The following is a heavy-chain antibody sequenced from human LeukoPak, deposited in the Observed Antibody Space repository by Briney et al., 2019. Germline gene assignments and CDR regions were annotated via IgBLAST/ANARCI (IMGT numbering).Heavy chain of an antibody. CDR1: GFTLGSHD. J-gene: IGHJ4*02. CDR3: VREARGYHYTYFDY. V-gene: IGHV3-13*01. D-gene: IGHD5-18*01. CDR2: VSSGFHA. Sequence: GGSLRLSCTASGFTLGSHDMHWVRQIPGQGLEWVAAVSSGFHAFFADSVQGRFTVSREDTRNSLYLQMNSLRAGDTAVYYCVREARGYHYTYFDYWGQGTLVTVSS.